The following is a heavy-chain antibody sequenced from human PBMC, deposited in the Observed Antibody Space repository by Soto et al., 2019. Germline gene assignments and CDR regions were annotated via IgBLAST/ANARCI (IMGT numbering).Heavy chain of an antibody. J-gene: IGHJ6*02. D-gene: IGHD2-2*01. Sequence: QVQLQESGPGLVKPLQTLSLTCTVSGGSISSGGYYWSWIRQHPGKGLEWIGYIYYSGSTYYNPYLKSRVTISVDTSKNRFSLKRSSVTASETAVYYCARAVVVEPAAMDRYYYYYGMDVWGQGTTVTVSS. CDR1: GGSISSGGYY. CDR3: ARAVVVEPAAMDRYYYYYGMDV. CDR2: IYYSGST. V-gene: IGHV4-31*03.